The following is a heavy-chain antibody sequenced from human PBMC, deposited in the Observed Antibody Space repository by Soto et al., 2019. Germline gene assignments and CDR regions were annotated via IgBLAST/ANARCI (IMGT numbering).Heavy chain of an antibody. D-gene: IGHD3-16*01. CDR3: ARDGDVNTGFGKDY. J-gene: IGHJ4*02. CDR1: GFTFSSYG. Sequence: PGGSLRLSCAASGFTFSSYGMTWVRQAPGKGLEWVAFIWHDGGNKFYAESVKGRFTISRDNSKNTLYLQMTSLSAEDTAMYYCARDGDVNTGFGKDYWGQGTLVTVSS. CDR2: IWHDGGNK. V-gene: IGHV3-33*01.